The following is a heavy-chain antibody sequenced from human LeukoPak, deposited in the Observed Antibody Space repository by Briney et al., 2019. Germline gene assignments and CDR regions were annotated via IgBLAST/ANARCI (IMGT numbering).Heavy chain of an antibody. J-gene: IGHJ4*02. CDR3: AKFGLRGVIRPPDY. CDR1: GFTFSTYA. D-gene: IGHD3-10*01. V-gene: IGHV3-30*04. Sequence: GGSLRLSCAASGFTFSTYAMHWVRQAPGKGLEWVAVISYDGSSKYYADSVKGRFTISRDNSKNTLYLQMNSLRAEDTAVYYCAKFGLRGVIRPPDYWGQGTLVTVSS. CDR2: ISYDGSSK.